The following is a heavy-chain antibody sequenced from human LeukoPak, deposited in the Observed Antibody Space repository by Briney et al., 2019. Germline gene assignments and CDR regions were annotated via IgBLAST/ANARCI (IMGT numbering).Heavy chain of an antibody. CDR2: ISNSGGST. D-gene: IGHD4-17*01. J-gene: IGHJ4*02. V-gene: IGHV3-23*01. CDR1: GFTVSSNY. CDR3: AQAGPRKDYDVDY. Sequence: GGSLRLFCAASGFTVSSNYMRWVRQAPGGGLEWVSTISNSGGSTYYADSVKGRFTISKDNTKNKLYLKINSLRAEDTNIYYYAQAGPRKDYDVDYWGQGTLVTVSS.